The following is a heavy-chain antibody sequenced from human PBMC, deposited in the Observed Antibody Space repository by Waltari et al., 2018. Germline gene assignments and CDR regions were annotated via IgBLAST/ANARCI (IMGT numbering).Heavy chain of an antibody. J-gene: IGHJ4*02. CDR1: GYTFTYYG. Sequence: EVRLPQPGAEGKKPGESPRIACKAAGYTFTYYGIAWTCQTPGQGLEWIGTVYPRDYDTRYNPSFHGQVTMSADEYMATTSLQWSSLRASDTAIYYCARPRDAGSHYAFWGQGTVVTVS. CDR3: ARPRDAGSHYAF. V-gene: IGHV5-51*01. D-gene: IGHD3-10*01. CDR2: VYPRDYDT.